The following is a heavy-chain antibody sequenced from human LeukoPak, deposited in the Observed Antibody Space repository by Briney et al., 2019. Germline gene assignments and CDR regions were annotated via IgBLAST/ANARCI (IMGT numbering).Heavy chain of an antibody. CDR2: ISGSGGST. CDR1: GFTVSSNY. V-gene: IGHV3-23*01. J-gene: IGHJ4*02. CDR3: AKVVGCSGGSCYSPFFDY. Sequence: GGSLRLSCAASGFTVSSNYMSWVRQAPGKGLEWVSAISGSGGSTYYADSVKGRFTISRDNSKNTLYLQMNSLRAEDTAVYYCAKVVGCSGGSCYSPFFDYWGQGTLVTVSS. D-gene: IGHD2-15*01.